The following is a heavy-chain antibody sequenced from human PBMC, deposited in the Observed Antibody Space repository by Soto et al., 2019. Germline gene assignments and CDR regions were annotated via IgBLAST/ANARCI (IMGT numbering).Heavy chain of an antibody. D-gene: IGHD5-18*01. V-gene: IGHV3-21*01. CDR2: ISSSSSYI. J-gene: IGHJ6*02. CDR1: GFTFSSYS. Sequence: GGSLRLSCAASGFTFSSYSMNWVRQAPGKGLEWVSSISSSSSYIYYADSVKGRFTISRDNAKNSLYLQMNSLRAEDTAVYYCARDGTAMAYYYYYYGMDVWGQGTTFTVSS. CDR3: ARDGTAMAYYYYYYGMDV.